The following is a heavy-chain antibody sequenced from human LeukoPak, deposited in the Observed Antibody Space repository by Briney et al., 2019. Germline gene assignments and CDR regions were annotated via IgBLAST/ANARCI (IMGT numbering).Heavy chain of an antibody. D-gene: IGHD3-16*01. J-gene: IGHJ5*02. Sequence: PGGSLRLSCAASGFTFSSYVLHWVRKAPGKGLEWVAGISYDGSNKYYADSVKGRFTISRDNSKNILFLQMNSLRAEDTAVYYCVRGLGSDNWFDPWGQGTLVTVSS. V-gene: IGHV3-30*04. CDR3: VRGLGSDNWFDP. CDR1: GFTFSSYV. CDR2: ISYDGSNK.